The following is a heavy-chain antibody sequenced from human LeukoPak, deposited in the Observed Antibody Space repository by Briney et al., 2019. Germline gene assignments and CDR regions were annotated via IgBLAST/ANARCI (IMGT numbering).Heavy chain of an antibody. CDR1: GFTFSSYS. V-gene: IGHV3-48*01. J-gene: IGHJ4*02. Sequence: GGSLRLSCAASGFTFSSYSMNWVRQAPGKGLEWVSYISSSSSTIYYADSVKDRFTISRDNAKNSLYLQMNSLRAEDTAVYYCARGWQWLESGYWGQGTLVTVSS. CDR3: ARGWQWLESGY. D-gene: IGHD6-19*01. CDR2: ISSSSSTI.